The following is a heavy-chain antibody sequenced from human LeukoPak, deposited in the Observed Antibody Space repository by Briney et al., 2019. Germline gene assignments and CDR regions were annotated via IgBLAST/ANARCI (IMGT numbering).Heavy chain of an antibody. CDR2: ISSSSSTI. CDR1: GFTFSSYS. V-gene: IGHV3-48*04. J-gene: IGHJ3*02. CDR3: AREVEEMVRGVRAFDI. D-gene: IGHD3-10*01. Sequence: GGSLRLSCAASGFTFSSYSMNWVRQAPGKGLEWVSYISSSSSTIYYADSVKGRFTISRDNAKNSLYLQMNSLRAEDTAVYYCAREVEEMVRGVRAFDIWGQGTMVTVSS.